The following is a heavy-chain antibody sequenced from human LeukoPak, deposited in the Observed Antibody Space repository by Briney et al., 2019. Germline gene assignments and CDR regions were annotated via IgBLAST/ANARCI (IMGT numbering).Heavy chain of an antibody. CDR1: SGTFSGYY. Sequence: TSETLSLTCAVYSGTFSGYYWSWIRQPPGKGLEWIGEINHRGSTNYNPSLKSRVTISVDTSKNQVSLKLNSVTAADTAVYYCARGHIVVVVATTRSDAFDMWGQGTVVTVSS. CDR3: ARGHIVVVVATTRSDAFDM. D-gene: IGHD2-15*01. V-gene: IGHV4-34*01. CDR2: INHRGST. J-gene: IGHJ3*02.